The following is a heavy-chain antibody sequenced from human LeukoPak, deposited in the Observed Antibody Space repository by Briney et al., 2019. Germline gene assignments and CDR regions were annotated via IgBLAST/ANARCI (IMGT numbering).Heavy chain of an antibody. Sequence: IPSETLSLTCIVSDGSISSRNYYWGWIRQPPGKGLEWIASFSFTGGTNCKPSLKSRVTISVDTSKNQFSLNLRPVTAADTAVYYCARHVEGTTRDTWGQGTMVTVSS. CDR2: FSFTGGT. J-gene: IGHJ3*02. D-gene: IGHD5-12*01. CDR3: ARHVEGTTRDT. V-gene: IGHV4-39*01. CDR1: DGSISSRNYY.